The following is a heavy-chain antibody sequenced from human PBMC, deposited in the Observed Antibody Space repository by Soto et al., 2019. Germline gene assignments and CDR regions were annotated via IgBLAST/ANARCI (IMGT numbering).Heavy chain of an antibody. CDR1: GFTFSSSA. D-gene: IGHD6-19*01. J-gene: IGHJ5*02. Sequence: EVQLLDSGGGLVQPGGSLRLSCAASGFTFSSSAMSWVRQAPGKGLEWVSAVSGSGGTTYYADSVRGRFTISRDNSKNTLSLAMSRLPAEARAIYCCTICMVDTIVTSGWCTYLVPWGQGTLVTVSS. CDR3: TICMVDTIVTSGWCTYLVP. V-gene: IGHV3-23*01. CDR2: VSGSGGTT.